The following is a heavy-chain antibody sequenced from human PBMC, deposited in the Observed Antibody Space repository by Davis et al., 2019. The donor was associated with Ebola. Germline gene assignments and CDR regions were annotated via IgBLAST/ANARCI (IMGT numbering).Heavy chain of an antibody. D-gene: IGHD6-19*01. Sequence: MPGGSLRLSCAVPGGPISSSYWWSWVRQPPGKGLEWIGEIYHTGSTNYNPSLKSRVTISVDKSKNQFSLKLSSVTAADTAVYFCARDREWLVQGYFDYWGQGTLVTVSS. CDR2: IYHTGST. CDR1: GGPISSSYW. J-gene: IGHJ4*02. V-gene: IGHV4-4*01. CDR3: ARDREWLVQGYFDY.